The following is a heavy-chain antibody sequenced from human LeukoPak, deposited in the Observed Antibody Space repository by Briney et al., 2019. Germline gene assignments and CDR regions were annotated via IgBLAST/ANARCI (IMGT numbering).Heavy chain of an antibody. CDR2: IYHSGST. Sequence: SETLSLTCSVSGGSISSYYWSWIRQPPGKGLEWIGYIYHSGSTVYNPSLKSRVTLSLDTSKNQLSLKLTSVTAADTAVYYCAGLGGTVTWDYWGQGTLVTVSS. J-gene: IGHJ4*02. CDR3: AGLGGTVTWDY. V-gene: IGHV4-59*01. D-gene: IGHD4-17*01. CDR1: GGSISSYY.